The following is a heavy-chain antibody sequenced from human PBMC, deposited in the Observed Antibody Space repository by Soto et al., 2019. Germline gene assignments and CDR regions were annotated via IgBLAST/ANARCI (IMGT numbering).Heavy chain of an antibody. D-gene: IGHD3-16*02. CDR2: ISSSSSYI. J-gene: IGHJ4*02. CDR1: GLTFSSYS. CDR3: ARAPQVGYPTRYYFDY. V-gene: IGHV3-21*01. Sequence: GGSLRLSCAASGLTFSSYSMNWVRQAPGKGLEWVSSISSSSSYIYYADSEKGRFTISRDNAKNSLYLQMNSLRAEDTAVYYCARAPQVGYPTRYYFDYWGQGTLVTVSS.